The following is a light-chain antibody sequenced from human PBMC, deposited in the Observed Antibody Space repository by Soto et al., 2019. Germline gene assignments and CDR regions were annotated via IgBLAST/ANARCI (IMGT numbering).Light chain of an antibody. J-gene: IGKJ1*01. CDR1: QDISNW. CDR3: QHYNSYPAT. Sequence: DLQMTQSPSTLSASVGDRVTITCRASQDISNWLAWYQQKPGKAPKRLIYDASSLESVVPSRFSGSGFGTKFTLTILSLQPDDSATYYCQHYNSYPATFGQGTKVEIK. CDR2: DAS. V-gene: IGKV1-5*01.